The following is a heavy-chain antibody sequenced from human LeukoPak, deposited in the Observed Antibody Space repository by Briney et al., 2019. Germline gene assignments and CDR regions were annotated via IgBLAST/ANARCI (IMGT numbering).Heavy chain of an antibody. Sequence: SQTLSLTCAISGDSVSSNSAAWNWIRQSPWRGFEWLGRTYYRSKWYNDYAVSVKSRITIDQDTSKNQFSLQLNSVTPEDTAVYYCAREIASSYAFDIWGQGTMVTVSS. D-gene: IGHD2-21*01. CDR1: GDSVSSNSAA. CDR2: TYYRSKWYN. CDR3: AREIASSYAFDI. V-gene: IGHV6-1*01. J-gene: IGHJ3*02.